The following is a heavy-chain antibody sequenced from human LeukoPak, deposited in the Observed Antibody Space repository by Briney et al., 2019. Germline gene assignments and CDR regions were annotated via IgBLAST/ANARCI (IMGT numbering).Heavy chain of an antibody. J-gene: IGHJ4*02. Sequence: VASVKVSCKASGYTFTDYYIHWVRQAPGQGLEWMGWINPNSGGTNFAQSFQGRVIMSRDTSISTAYMELSRLISDDTAVYYCARDVTIAARPGYWGQGTLVTVSS. D-gene: IGHD6-6*01. CDR1: GYTFTDYY. V-gene: IGHV1-2*02. CDR2: INPNSGGT. CDR3: ARDVTIAARPGY.